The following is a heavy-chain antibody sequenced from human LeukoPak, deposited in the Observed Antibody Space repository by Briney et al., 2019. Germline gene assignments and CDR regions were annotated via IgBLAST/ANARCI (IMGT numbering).Heavy chain of an antibody. V-gene: IGHV1-69*04. CDR1: GGTFSSYA. J-gene: IGHJ4*02. CDR2: IIPILGIA. D-gene: IGHD6-19*01. CDR3: ARAKLGLKYSSGWYYFDY. Sequence: SVKVSCKASGGTFSSYAISWVRQAPGQGLEWMGRIIPILGIANYAQKFQGRVTITADKSTSTAYMELSSLRSEDTAVYYRARAKLGLKYSSGWYYFDYWGQGTLVTASS.